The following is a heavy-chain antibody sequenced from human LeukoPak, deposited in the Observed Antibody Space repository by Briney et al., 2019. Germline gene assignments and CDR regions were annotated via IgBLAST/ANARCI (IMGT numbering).Heavy chain of an antibody. CDR2: IAWNSGNT. CDR3: ANDMNSYGSGSSYNPWGPFDS. J-gene: IGHJ4*02. CDR1: GFTFDNYA. D-gene: IGHD3-10*01. V-gene: IGHV3-9*01. Sequence: PGRSLRLSCAASGFTFDNYAMHWVRQAPGKGVEWVSGIAWNSGNTGFADSVKGRFTISRDNAENSLYLQMNSLTPEDTAFYFSANDMNSYGSGSSYNPWGPFDSWGQGTLVTVSS.